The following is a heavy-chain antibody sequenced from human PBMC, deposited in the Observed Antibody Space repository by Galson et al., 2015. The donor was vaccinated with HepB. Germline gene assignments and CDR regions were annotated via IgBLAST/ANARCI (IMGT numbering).Heavy chain of an antibody. Sequence: SVKVSCKASGYTFTSYAMHWVRQAPGQRLEWMGWINAGNGNTKYSQKFQGRVTITRDTSASTAYMELSSLRSEDTAVYYCAIGIAAAVNIDYWGQGTLVTVSS. CDR3: AIGIAAAVNIDY. CDR2: INAGNGNT. J-gene: IGHJ4*02. D-gene: IGHD6-13*01. CDR1: GYTFTSYA. V-gene: IGHV1-3*01.